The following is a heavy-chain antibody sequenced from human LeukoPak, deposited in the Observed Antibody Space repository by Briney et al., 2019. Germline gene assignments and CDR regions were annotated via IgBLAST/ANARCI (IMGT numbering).Heavy chain of an antibody. D-gene: IGHD3-10*01. CDR3: ARSARYGSGSYYSPNAYYFDY. V-gene: IGHV3-64*01. J-gene: IGHJ4*02. CDR1: GFTFSSYA. Sequence: PGGSLRLSCAASGFTFSSYAMHWVRQAPGKGLEYVSAISSNGGSTYYANSVKGRFTISRDNSKNTLYLQMGSLRAEDMAVYYCARSARYGSGSYYSPNAYYFDYWGQGTLVTVSS. CDR2: ISSNGGST.